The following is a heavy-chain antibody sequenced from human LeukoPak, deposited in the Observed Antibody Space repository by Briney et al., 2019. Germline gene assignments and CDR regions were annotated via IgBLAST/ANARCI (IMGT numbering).Heavy chain of an antibody. Sequence: SETLSLTCAVSGGSISSLYWNWIRQPPGKGLEYIGYIYYSGSTNYNPSLKSRVTISVDTSKNQFSLKLSSVTAADTAVYYCARGGSGYDSFDYWGQGTLVTVSS. V-gene: IGHV4-59*01. J-gene: IGHJ4*02. CDR1: GGSISSLY. CDR3: ARGGSGYDSFDY. CDR2: IYYSGST. D-gene: IGHD5-12*01.